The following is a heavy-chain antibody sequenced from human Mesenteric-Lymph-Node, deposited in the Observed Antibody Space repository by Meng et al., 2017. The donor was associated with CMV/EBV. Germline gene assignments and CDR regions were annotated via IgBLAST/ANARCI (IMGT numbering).Heavy chain of an antibody. V-gene: IGHV3-48*04. D-gene: IGHD6-6*01. CDR1: GFTFSSDS. J-gene: IGHJ4*02. Sequence: GGSLRLSCAASGFTFSSDSMNWVRQAPGKGLEWVSYISSSSSTIYYADSVKGRFTISRDNAKNSLYLQMNSLRAEDTAVYYCARDDGQLVTDYWGQGTLVTVSS. CDR2: ISSSSSTI. CDR3: ARDDGQLVTDY.